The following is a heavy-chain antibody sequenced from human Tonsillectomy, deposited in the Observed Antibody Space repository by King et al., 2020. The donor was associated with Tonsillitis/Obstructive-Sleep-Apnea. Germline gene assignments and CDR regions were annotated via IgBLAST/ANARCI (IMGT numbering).Heavy chain of an antibody. CDR3: GSYYDSSGYFPFDY. D-gene: IGHD3-22*01. J-gene: IGHJ4*02. V-gene: IGHV4-39*01. CDR2: IYYSGST. CDR1: GGSISSSSYY. Sequence: LQLQESGPGLVKPSETLSLTCTVSGGSISSSSYYWGWIRQPPGKGLEWIGSIYYSGSTYYHPSLKSRVTISVDTSKNQFSLKLGSVTAADTAVYYCGSYYDSSGYFPFDYWGQGTLVTVSS.